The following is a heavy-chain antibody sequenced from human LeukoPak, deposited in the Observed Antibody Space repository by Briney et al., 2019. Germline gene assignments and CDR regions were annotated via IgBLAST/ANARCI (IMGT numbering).Heavy chain of an antibody. V-gene: IGHV3-48*04. D-gene: IGHD7-27*01. CDR2: ISSSSSTI. Sequence: GGSLRLSCAASGLTFSSYSMNWVRQAPGKGLEWVSYISSSSSTIYYADSVKGRFTISRDNAKNSLYLQMNSLRAEDTAVYYCARSAGENSNTGEYYYMDVWGKGTTVTVSS. CDR1: GLTFSSYS. J-gene: IGHJ6*03. CDR3: ARSAGENSNTGEYYYMDV.